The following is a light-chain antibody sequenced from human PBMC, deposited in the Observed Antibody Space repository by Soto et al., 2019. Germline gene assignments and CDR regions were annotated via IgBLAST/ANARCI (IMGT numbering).Light chain of an antibody. CDR1: QSLLHSNGYNY. CDR3: MQALQLGT. Sequence: DIVMTQSPLSLPVTPGEPASISCRSSQSLLHSNGYNYLDWYLQKPGQSPQLLIYLGSNRASGVPDRFSGSGSGTDFTLKISRVEAEDVGVYYGMQALQLGTFGQGTKLEIK. CDR2: LGS. V-gene: IGKV2-28*01. J-gene: IGKJ2*01.